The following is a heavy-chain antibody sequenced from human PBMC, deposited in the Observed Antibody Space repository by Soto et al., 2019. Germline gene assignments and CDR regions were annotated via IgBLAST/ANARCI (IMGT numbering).Heavy chain of an antibody. J-gene: IGHJ6*02. Sequence: SETLSLTCAVSGGSISSSNWCSWVREPAGKGLEWIVEIYHSGITNYNPSLKSRVTISVDKSKNQFSLKLSSVTAADTAVYYCARNTGSGTYRHYYYYYLLDVWAQGTTDPVSS. CDR2: IYHSGIT. V-gene: IGHV4-4*02. CDR1: GGSISSSNW. CDR3: ARNTGSGTYRHYYYYYLLDV. D-gene: IGHD3-10*01.